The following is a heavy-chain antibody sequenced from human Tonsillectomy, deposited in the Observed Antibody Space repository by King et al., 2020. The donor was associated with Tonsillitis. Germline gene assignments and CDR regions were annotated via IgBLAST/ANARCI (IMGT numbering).Heavy chain of an antibody. V-gene: IGHV3-21*01. CDR1: GFTFSSYN. CDR2: ISYSSGYI. CDR3: ARDQDSGYVN. Sequence: VQLVESGGGLVKPGGSLRLSCAASGFTFSSYNMNWVRQAPGKGLEWVSSISYSSGYIIYADSVKGRFTISRDNAKNSLYLQMNSLRAEDKAVYYCARDQDSGYVNWGQGTLVTVSS. J-gene: IGHJ4*02. D-gene: IGHD5-12*01.